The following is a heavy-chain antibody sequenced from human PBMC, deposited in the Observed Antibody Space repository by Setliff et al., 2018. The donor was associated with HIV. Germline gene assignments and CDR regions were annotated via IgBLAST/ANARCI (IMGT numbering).Heavy chain of an antibody. Sequence: SETLSLTCAVSGYAITSGFYWGWIRQPPGKGLEWIGSIYHSGTTNYNSSLKSRVTIAADTSKNQFSLKLSSETAADTAVYYCARDARRSSMLWGPPPGEDYFYYMDVWGKGTTVTVSS. D-gene: IGHD3-10*01. V-gene: IGHV4-38-2*02. CDR3: ARDARRSSMLWGPPPGEDYFYYMDV. J-gene: IGHJ6*03. CDR1: GYAITSGFY. CDR2: IYHSGTT.